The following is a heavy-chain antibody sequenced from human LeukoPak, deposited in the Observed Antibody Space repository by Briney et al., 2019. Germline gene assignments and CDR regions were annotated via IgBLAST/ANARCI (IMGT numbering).Heavy chain of an antibody. CDR1: GFTFSNVW. CDR3: ATSADSSGND. Sequence: GGSLRLSCAASGFTFSNVWMNWVRQAPGKGLEWVGRIRSKTHGEAIDYAAPVRGRFTISRDDSKNTLYLQLNSLKTEDTAVYYCATSADSSGNDWGQGTLVTVSS. D-gene: IGHD3-22*01. V-gene: IGHV3-15*07. CDR2: IRSKTHGEAI. J-gene: IGHJ4*02.